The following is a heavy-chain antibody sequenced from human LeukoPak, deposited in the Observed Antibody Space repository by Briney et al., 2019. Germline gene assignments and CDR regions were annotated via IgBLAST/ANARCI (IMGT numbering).Heavy chain of an antibody. CDR2: IYTSGST. Sequence: SETLSLTCTVSGGSLSSYYWNWIRQPAGKGLEWIGRIYTSGSTNYNPSLKSRVTISVDTSKNQFSLKLSSVTAADTAVYYCARSLLLWFGEFDPSDAFDIWGQGTMVTVSS. V-gene: IGHV4-4*07. D-gene: IGHD3-10*01. CDR1: GGSLSSYY. J-gene: IGHJ3*02. CDR3: ARSLLLWFGEFDPSDAFDI.